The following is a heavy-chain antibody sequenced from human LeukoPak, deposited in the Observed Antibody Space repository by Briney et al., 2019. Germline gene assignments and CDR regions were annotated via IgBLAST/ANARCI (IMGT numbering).Heavy chain of an antibody. J-gene: IGHJ6*03. Sequence: PGGSLRLSCTASGFTFGDYAMSWFRQAPGKGLEWVGFIRSKAYGGTTEYAASVKGRFTISRDDSKSIAYLQMNSLKTEDTAVYYCTHAHRPYYYYMDVWGKGTTVTVSS. V-gene: IGHV3-49*03. CDR2: IRSKAYGGTT. CDR3: THAHRPYYYYMDV. CDR1: GFTFGDYA.